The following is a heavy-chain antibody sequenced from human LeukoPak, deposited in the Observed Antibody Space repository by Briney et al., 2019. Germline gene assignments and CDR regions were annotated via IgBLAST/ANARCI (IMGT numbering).Heavy chain of an antibody. CDR2: INHTGHT. J-gene: IGHJ4*02. CDR1: GGSSSDYC. Sequence: ETLSLTCAVGGGSSSDYCWGWRRQPAGKGLEWIGEINHTGHTNYNPSLKSRVTMSVDTYKNQFSLKLRSVNAAATDVYYCARHGRGVWGQGTLVTVSS. V-gene: IGHV4-34*01. CDR3: ARHGRGV.